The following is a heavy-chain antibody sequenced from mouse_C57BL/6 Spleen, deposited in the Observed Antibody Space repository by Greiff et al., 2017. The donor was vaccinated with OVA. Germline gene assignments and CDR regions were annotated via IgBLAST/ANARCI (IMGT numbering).Heavy chain of an antibody. CDR1: GYTFTSYW. CDR3: ARGNYGSTY. D-gene: IGHD1-1*01. Sequence: VQLQQPGAELVKPGASVKLSCKASGYTFTSYWMQWVKQRPGQGLEWIGEIDPSDSYTNYNQKFKGKATLTVDTSSSTAYMQLSSLTSEDSAVYYCARGNYGSTYWGQGTLVTVSA. J-gene: IGHJ3*01. CDR2: IDPSDSYT. V-gene: IGHV1-50*01.